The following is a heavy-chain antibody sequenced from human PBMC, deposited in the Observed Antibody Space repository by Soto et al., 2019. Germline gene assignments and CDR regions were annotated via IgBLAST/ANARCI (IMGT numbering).Heavy chain of an antibody. CDR3: AKASSWQSFIFGY. CDR1: EVTFRGYA. CDR2: ISGSGGST. V-gene: IGHV3-23*01. J-gene: IGHJ4*02. Sequence: VESQSLSYGASEVTFRGYAVSLVRPAPGTGLEWVSAISGSGGSTYYADSVKGRFTISRDNSKNTLYLQMNSLRAEDTAVYYWAKASSWQSFIFGYWGEGTLVTVSS. D-gene: IGHD6-13*01.